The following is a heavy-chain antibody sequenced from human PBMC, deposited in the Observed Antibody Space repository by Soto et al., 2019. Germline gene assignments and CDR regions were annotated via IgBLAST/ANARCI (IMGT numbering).Heavy chain of an antibody. D-gene: IGHD2-2*01. V-gene: IGHV3-48*03. Sequence: VQLVESGGGVVQPGRSLRLSCAASGFTFSSYEMNWVRQAPGKGLEWVSYISSSGSTIYYADSVKGRFTISRDNAKNSLYLQMNSLRAEDTAVYYCAREYCSSTSCYWGFDYWGQGTLVTVSS. J-gene: IGHJ4*02. CDR3: AREYCSSTSCYWGFDY. CDR1: GFTFSSYE. CDR2: ISSSGSTI.